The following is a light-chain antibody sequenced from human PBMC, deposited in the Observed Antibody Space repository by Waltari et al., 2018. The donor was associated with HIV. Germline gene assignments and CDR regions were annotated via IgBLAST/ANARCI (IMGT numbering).Light chain of an antibody. Sequence: QSALTQPRSVSGSPGQSVTISCTGTSSDIGYFDYVSWYQQYPGKAPKVIIYEVDQRPSGVPDRFTGSKSCITASLTISGLQGEDEADYYCCSYAGAYTYVFGTGTKVNVL. J-gene: IGLJ1*01. CDR1: SSDIGYFDY. CDR2: EVD. CDR3: CSYAGAYTYV. V-gene: IGLV2-11*01.